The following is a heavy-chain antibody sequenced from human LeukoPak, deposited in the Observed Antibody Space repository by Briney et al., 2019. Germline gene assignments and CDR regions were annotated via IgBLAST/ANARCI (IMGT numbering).Heavy chain of an antibody. J-gene: IGHJ4*02. CDR3: AKGRSGIVVAGLNY. Sequence: GGSLRLSCAASGFTFSSYAMSWVRQTPGKWLEWVSGISGSGDGTYYADSVKGRFTISRDNSMSTLYLQMNSLRAEDTAVYYCAKGRSGIVVAGLNYWGQGTLVTVSS. D-gene: IGHD6-19*01. CDR2: ISGSGDGT. V-gene: IGHV3-23*01. CDR1: GFTFSSYA.